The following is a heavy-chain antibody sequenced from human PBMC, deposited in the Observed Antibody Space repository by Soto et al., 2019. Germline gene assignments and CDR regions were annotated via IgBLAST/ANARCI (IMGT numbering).Heavy chain of an antibody. D-gene: IGHD3-9*01. J-gene: IGHJ6*02. V-gene: IGHV3-30*04. Sequence: GGSLRLSCAASGFMFSAYAMLWVRQAPGKGLEWVAAISYDGTNKYYADSIKGRFTISRDNARNSLFLRMNSLRAEDTAVYYCARAECSSPDCLTAYYSYGLDVWGQGSTVTVSS. CDR1: GFMFSAYA. CDR3: ARAECSSPDCLTAYYSYGLDV. CDR2: ISYDGTNK.